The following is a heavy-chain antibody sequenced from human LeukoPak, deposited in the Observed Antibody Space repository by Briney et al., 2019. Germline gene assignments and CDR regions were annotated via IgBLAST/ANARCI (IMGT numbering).Heavy chain of an antibody. D-gene: IGHD6-6*01. V-gene: IGHV4-34*01. CDR1: GGSFSGYY. Sequence: PPETLSLTCAVYGGSFSGYYWSWIRQPPGKGLEWIGEINHSGSTNYNPSLKSRVTISVDTSKNQFSLKLSSVTAADTAVYYCARGPEQLVGYYYYYYYYMDVWGKGTTVTVSS. CDR3: ARGPEQLVGYYYYYYYYMDV. J-gene: IGHJ6*03. CDR2: INHSGST.